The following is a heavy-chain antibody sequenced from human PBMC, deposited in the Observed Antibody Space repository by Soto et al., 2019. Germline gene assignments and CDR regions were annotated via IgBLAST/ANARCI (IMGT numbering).Heavy chain of an antibody. Sequence: GGAQRLSCELSGCNLNTYWMHWVRQAPGEGVVWVSRINSDGTNTDYADSVKGRFTISRDNAKKTVYLDMTSLKVDDTAVYYCTRDGGGRYYGGFDNWGQGTLVPVSS. CDR2: INSDGTNT. CDR1: GCNLNTYW. V-gene: IGHV3-74*01. D-gene: IGHD1-26*01. CDR3: TRDGGGRYYGGFDN. J-gene: IGHJ4*02.